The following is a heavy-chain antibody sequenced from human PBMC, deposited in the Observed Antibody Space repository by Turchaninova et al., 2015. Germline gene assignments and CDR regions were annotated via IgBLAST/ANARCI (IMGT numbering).Heavy chain of an antibody. CDR1: GVSVDSYS. V-gene: IGHV4-59*02. J-gene: IGHJ4*02. CDR3: AGETSPLGWHSLDF. Sequence: QVQLQESGPGLVKTSETLSLTCTVSGVSVDSYSWNWIRQPPGKGLEWFGSFSYGGATRYNASLKIRLSMSPAASKNRFSLRLKSVTAADTAVYFCAGETSPLGWHSLDFWGQGTLVTVSS. CDR2: FSYGGAT. D-gene: IGHD6-19*01.